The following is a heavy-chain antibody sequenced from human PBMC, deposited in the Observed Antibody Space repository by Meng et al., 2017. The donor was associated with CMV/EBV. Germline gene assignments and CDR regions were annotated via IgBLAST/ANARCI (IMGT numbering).Heavy chain of an antibody. CDR3: ARVSRYDFWSGIYYYYGMDV. J-gene: IGHJ6*02. Sequence: GESLKISCAASGFTFSDYYMSWIRQAPGKGLEWVSYIISSGSTIYYADSVKGRLTISRDNAKNSLYLQMNSLRAEDTAVYYCARVSRYDFWSGIYYYYGMDVWGQGTTVTVSS. CDR2: IISSGSTI. CDR1: GFTFSDYY. V-gene: IGHV3-11*04. D-gene: IGHD3-3*01.